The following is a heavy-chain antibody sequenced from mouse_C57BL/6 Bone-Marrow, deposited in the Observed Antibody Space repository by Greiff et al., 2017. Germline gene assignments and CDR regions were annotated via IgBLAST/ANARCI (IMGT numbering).Heavy chain of an antibody. CDR3: ARRVYGSSCVYWYFGV. Sequence: QVQLQQSGAELVKPGASVKISCKASGYAFSSYWMNWVKQRPGKGLEWIGQIYPGDGDTNYNGKFKGKATLTADKSSSTAYMQLSSLTSEDSAVYFCARRVYGSSCVYWYFGVWGTGTTVTVSS. D-gene: IGHD1-1*01. CDR2: IYPGDGDT. J-gene: IGHJ1*03. CDR1: GYAFSSYW. V-gene: IGHV1-80*01.